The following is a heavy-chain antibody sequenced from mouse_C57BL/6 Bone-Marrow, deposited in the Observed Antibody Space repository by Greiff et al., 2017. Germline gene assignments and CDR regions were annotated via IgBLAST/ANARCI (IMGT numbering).Heavy chain of an antibody. CDR3: ARYRAGGPDY. CDR1: GYAFTNYL. Sequence: QVQLQQSGAELVRPGTSVTVSCKASGYAFTNYLIEWVKQRPGQGLAWIGVINPGSGGAKYNEKFKDKATLTADKSSSTDYMQLSSLTSEDSAVYFCARYRAGGPDYWGQGTTLTVSS. CDR2: INPGSGGA. J-gene: IGHJ2*01. D-gene: IGHD2-12*01. V-gene: IGHV1-54*01.